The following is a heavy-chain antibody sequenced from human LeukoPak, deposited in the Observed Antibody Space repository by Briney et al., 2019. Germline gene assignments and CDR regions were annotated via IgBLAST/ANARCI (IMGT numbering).Heavy chain of an antibody. CDR2: IKQDGSEK. Sequence: GGSLRLSCTASGFTFGFWIIWVRQAPRKGLEWVASIKQDGSEKYYLDSVKGRFTMSRDSAKNSLYLQMSSLRAEDTAVYYCYDTSGHWGQGTLVTVSS. D-gene: IGHD3-22*01. CDR1: GFTFGFW. V-gene: IGHV3-7*01. CDR3: YDTSGH. J-gene: IGHJ4*02.